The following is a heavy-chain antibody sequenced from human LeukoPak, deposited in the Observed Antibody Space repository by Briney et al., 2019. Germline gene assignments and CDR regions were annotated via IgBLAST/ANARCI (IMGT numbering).Heavy chain of an antibody. D-gene: IGHD6-13*01. Sequence: SETLSLTCAVSGYSISSGYYWGWIRQPPGKGLEWIGSIYHSGSTYYNPSLKSRVTISVDTSKNQFSLRLSSVTAADTAVYYCARRLGVAASAYDYWGQGAVVTVSS. V-gene: IGHV4-38-2*01. CDR1: GYSISSGYY. CDR3: ARRLGVAASAYDY. J-gene: IGHJ4*02. CDR2: IYHSGST.